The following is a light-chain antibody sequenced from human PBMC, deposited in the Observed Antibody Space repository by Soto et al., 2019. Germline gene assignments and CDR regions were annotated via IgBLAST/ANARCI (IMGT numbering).Light chain of an antibody. J-gene: IGLJ2*01. CDR1: SSDVGGYNS. CDR2: DVS. V-gene: IGLV2-14*01. CDR3: SSYTSSSTLFYVV. Sequence: QSALTQPASVSGSPGQSITISCTGTSSDVGGYNSVSWYRQHPGKAPKLMIYDVSNRPSGVSNRFSGSKSGNTASLTISGLHAEDEADYYCSSYTSSSTLFYVVFGGGTKVTVL.